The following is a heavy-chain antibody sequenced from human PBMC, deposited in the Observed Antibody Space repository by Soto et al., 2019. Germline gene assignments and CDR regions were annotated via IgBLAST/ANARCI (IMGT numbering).Heavy chain of an antibody. D-gene: IGHD6-6*01. Sequence: GGSLRLSCAASGFTFSSYAMHWVRQAPGKGLEWVAVTSYDGSNKYYADSVKGRFTISRDNSKNTLYLQMNSLRAEDTAVYYCARDLSSSGYYYYYGMDVWGQGTTVTVSS. V-gene: IGHV3-30-3*01. CDR1: GFTFSSYA. CDR3: ARDLSSSGYYYYYGMDV. CDR2: TSYDGSNK. J-gene: IGHJ6*02.